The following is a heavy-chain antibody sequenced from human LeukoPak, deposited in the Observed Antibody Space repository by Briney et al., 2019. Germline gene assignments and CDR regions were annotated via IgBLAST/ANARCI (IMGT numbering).Heavy chain of an antibody. J-gene: IGHJ6*02. CDR3: GRGRTYYYDTSGYYPSIYYGMDV. Sequence: SETLSLTCAVSGGSFSGYYWYWIRQPPGKGLEWIGEINHGESTNYNPSLKSRATLSVDTSKNQFSLKLTSVTAADTAVYYCGRGRTYYYDTSGYYPSIYYGMDVWGQGTTVIVSS. CDR1: GGSFSGYY. D-gene: IGHD3-22*01. V-gene: IGHV4-34*01. CDR2: INHGEST.